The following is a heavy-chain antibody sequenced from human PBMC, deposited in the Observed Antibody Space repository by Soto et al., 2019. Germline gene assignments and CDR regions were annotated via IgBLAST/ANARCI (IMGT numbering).Heavy chain of an antibody. CDR1: GVTLSRYA. CDR3: VKDWTGSACPRMDV. J-gene: IGHJ6*02. D-gene: IGHD6-19*01. V-gene: IGHV3-23*01. CDR2: ISGGDSTT. Sequence: GGSMRLSCAASGVTLSRYAMAGVRQAPGEGLEWVSTISGGDSTTYYADSVKGRFTISRDNSKNSLYLQMTSLTAHDTAVYYCVKDWTGSACPRMDVWGQGTTVTVSS.